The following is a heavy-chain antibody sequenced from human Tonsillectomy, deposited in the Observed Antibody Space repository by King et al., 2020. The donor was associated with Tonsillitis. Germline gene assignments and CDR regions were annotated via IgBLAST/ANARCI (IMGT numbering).Heavy chain of an antibody. CDR1: GYSFTSYW. J-gene: IGHJ3*02. CDR3: ARRQGDYYDSSGYWGAFDI. CDR2: IYPGDSDT. D-gene: IGHD3-22*01. V-gene: IGHV5-51*01. Sequence: VQLVQSGAEVKKPGESLKISCKGSGYSFTSYWIGWVRQMPGKGLEWMGIIYPGDSDTRYSPSFQGQVTISADKSISTAYLQWSSLKASDTAMYYCARRQGDYYDSSGYWGAFDIWGQGTMVTVSS.